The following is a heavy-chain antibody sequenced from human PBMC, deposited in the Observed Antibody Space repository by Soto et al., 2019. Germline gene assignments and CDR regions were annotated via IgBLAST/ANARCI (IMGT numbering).Heavy chain of an antibody. J-gene: IGHJ4*02. CDR1: GFTFTNYA. CDR2: VSGSGGST. D-gene: IGHD3-22*01. V-gene: IGHV3-23*01. CDR3: AKPYYYDKDDYHYACFDS. Sequence: PGGSLRLSCIASGFTFTNYAMNWVRQAPGKGLEWVSAVSGSGGSTYYADSVKGRFAISRDNSKNTLYLQMNSLRAEDTAVYYCAKPYYYDKDDYHYACFDSWGQGTLVTVSS.